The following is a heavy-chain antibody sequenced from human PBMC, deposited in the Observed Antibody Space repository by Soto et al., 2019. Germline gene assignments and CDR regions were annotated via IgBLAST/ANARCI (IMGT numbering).Heavy chain of an antibody. CDR1: GYTFSGHA. D-gene: IGHD3-10*02. CDR2: INAGNSKT. V-gene: IGHV1-3*01. Sequence: QVHFVQSGAEVKKPGASVKVSCKASGYTFSGHAIHWLRQAPGQRPEWLGWINAGNSKTNYSEKFEGRVTFTRDTVATTVNMELTSLTSEDTAVYYCGRDQSGTGYYVDWFDPWGQGTLVTVSS. CDR3: GRDQSGTGYYVDWFDP. J-gene: IGHJ5*02.